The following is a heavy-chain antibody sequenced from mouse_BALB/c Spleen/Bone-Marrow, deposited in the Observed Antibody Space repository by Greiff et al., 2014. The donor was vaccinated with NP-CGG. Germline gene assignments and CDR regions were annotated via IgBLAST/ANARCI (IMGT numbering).Heavy chain of an antibody. Sequence: QVQLQQSGAELVKPGASVKLSCKASGYTFTSYWMHWVKQRPGQGLEWIGEINPSNGRTNYNEKFKGKATLTVDKSSSTAYMQLSSLTSEDSAVYYCARSGYDGFAYWGQGTLVTVSA. J-gene: IGHJ3*01. CDR3: ARSGYDGFAY. V-gene: IGHV1S81*02. CDR2: INPSNGRT. CDR1: GYTFTSYW. D-gene: IGHD2-2*01.